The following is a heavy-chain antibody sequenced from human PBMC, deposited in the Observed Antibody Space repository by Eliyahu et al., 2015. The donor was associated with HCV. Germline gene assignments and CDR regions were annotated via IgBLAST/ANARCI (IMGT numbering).Heavy chain of an antibody. CDR2: MNPNSGNT. Sequence: QVQLVQSGAEVKKPGASVKVSCKASGYTFTSYDXNWVRQATGQGLEWMGWMNPNSGNTGYAQKFQGRVTMTRNTSISTAYMELSSLRSEDTAVYYCARGATYYDFWSGYLTLFDYWGQGTLVTVSS. D-gene: IGHD3-3*01. CDR3: ARGATYYDFWSGYLTLFDY. J-gene: IGHJ4*02. CDR1: GYTFTSYD. V-gene: IGHV1-8*01.